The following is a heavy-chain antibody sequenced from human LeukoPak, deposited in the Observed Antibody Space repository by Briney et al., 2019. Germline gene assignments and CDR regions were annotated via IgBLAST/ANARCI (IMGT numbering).Heavy chain of an antibody. J-gene: IGHJ6*03. D-gene: IGHD6-13*01. Sequence: ASVKVSCKASGYTFTSYGISWVRQAPGQGLEWMGWISAYNGNTNYAQKLQGRVTMTTDTSTSTAYMELRSLRSDDTAVYCFAIPTKYSSSSYLRGHYYFYYMDFWVKGTAVTVSS. V-gene: IGHV1-18*01. CDR3: AIPTKYSSSSYLRGHYYFYYMDF. CDR2: ISAYNGNT. CDR1: GYTFTSYG.